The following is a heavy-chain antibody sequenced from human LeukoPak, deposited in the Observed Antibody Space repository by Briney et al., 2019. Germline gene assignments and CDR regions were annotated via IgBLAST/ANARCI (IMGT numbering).Heavy chain of an antibody. D-gene: IGHD3-22*01. CDR1: GDSISSYY. V-gene: IGHV4-59*01. J-gene: IGHJ4*02. CDR2: IYYSGST. Sequence: SETLSLTCSVSGDSISSYYWGWIRQPPGKGLEYIGYIYYSGSTIYNPSPKSRVTISLDTSKNQFSLKLNSVTAADTAVYYCASRSSGYSLLFDYWGQGTLVAVSS. CDR3: ASRSSGYSLLFDY.